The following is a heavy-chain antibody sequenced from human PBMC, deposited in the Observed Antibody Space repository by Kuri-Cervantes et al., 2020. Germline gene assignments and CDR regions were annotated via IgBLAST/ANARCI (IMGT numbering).Heavy chain of an antibody. V-gene: IGHV3-74*01. CDR1: GFTFSSYW. CDR3: ARVKQWLPDY. Sequence: GESLKISCAASGFTFSSYWMHWVRQAPGKGLVRVSRINSDGRSTSYADSVKGRFTISRDNAKNTVYLHMESLRAEDTAVYYCARVKQWLPDYWGQGTLVTVSS. D-gene: IGHD6-19*01. CDR2: INSDGRST. J-gene: IGHJ4*02.